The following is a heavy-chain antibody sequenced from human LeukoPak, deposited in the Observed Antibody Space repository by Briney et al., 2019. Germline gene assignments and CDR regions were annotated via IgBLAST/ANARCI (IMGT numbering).Heavy chain of an antibody. J-gene: IGHJ5*02. D-gene: IGHD6-13*01. V-gene: IGHV4-59*08. CDR2: ICYSGST. Sequence: SETLSHTCTVSGGSISSYYWSWIRQPPGKGLEWIGYICYSGSTNYNPSLRSRVTIAVDTSKNQFSLKLSSVTAADTAVYYCARHFLSSSWYGPWGQGTLVTVSS. CDR1: GGSISSYY. CDR3: ARHFLSSSWYGP.